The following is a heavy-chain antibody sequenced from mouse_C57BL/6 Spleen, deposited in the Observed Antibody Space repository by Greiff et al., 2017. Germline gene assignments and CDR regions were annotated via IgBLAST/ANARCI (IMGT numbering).Heavy chain of an antibody. J-gene: IGHJ1*03. V-gene: IGHV1-50*01. Sequence: QVQLQQPGAELVKPGASVKLSCKASGYTFTSYWMQWVKQRPGQGLEWIGEIDPSDSYTNYNQKFKGKATLTVDTSSSTAYMQRSSLTSEDSAVYYCARGDFVWGTGTTVTVSS. CDR2: IDPSDSYT. CDR1: GYTFTSYW. CDR3: ARGDFV.